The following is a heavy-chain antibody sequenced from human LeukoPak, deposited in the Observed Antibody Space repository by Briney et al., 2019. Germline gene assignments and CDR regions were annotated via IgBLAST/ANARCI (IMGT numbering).Heavy chain of an antibody. J-gene: IGHJ4*02. V-gene: IGHV3-43D*03. CDR1: GFTFDDYA. CDR3: AKDMERGYTYGSQGAFDF. D-gene: IGHD5-18*01. CDR2: ISWDGGST. Sequence: PGGSLRLSCAASGFTFDDYAMHWVRQTPGKGLEWVSLISWDGGSTYYADSVKGRFTISRDNSKDSLYLQMNSLRPEDTALYYCAKDMERGYTYGSQGAFDFWGQGTLVTVSS.